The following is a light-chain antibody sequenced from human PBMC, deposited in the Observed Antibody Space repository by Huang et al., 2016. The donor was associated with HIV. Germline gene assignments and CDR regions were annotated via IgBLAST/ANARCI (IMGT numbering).Light chain of an antibody. V-gene: IGKV3-15*01. J-gene: IGKJ1*01. Sequence: ENLMTQSPSTLSVSPGESATLSCRASQSVFKNLAWYQQKPGQAPNLLIYGSSTRAAGIPARFSGSGSGTDFTLTISSLQFEDFAVYYCQQYNTSPRTFGQGTKVEV. CDR2: GSS. CDR1: QSVFKN. CDR3: QQYNTSPRT.